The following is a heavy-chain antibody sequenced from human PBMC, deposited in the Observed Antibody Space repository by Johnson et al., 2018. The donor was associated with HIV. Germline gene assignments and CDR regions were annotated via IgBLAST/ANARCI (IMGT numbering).Heavy chain of an antibody. CDR1: GFTFSNAW. V-gene: IGHV3-15*01. CDR3: AKDGGSVDAFDI. D-gene: IGHD6-25*01. J-gene: IGHJ3*02. Sequence: DVQLVESGGGLVKPGGSLRLSCAASGFTFSNAWMSWVRQAPGKGLEWVGRIKSKTDGGTTDYAAPVKGRFTISRDDSKNTLYLQMNSLRAEDTAVYYCAKDGGSVDAFDIWGQGTMVTVSS. CDR2: IKSKTDGGTT.